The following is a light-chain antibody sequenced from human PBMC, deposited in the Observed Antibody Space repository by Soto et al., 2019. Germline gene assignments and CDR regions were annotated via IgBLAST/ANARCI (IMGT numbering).Light chain of an antibody. Sequence: SYELTQPSLVSVAPGKTARITCGGNNIGSKSVHWYQQKPGQAPVLVIYYDSDRPSGIPERFSGSNSGNTATLSINRVEAGDEADYYCQVWDSNSDHVVFGGGTKVTVL. V-gene: IGLV3-21*04. CDR1: NIGSKS. J-gene: IGLJ2*01. CDR3: QVWDSNSDHVV. CDR2: YDS.